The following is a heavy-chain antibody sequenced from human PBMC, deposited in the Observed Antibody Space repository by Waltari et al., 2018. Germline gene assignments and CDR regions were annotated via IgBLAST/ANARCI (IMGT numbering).Heavy chain of an antibody. J-gene: IGHJ4*02. CDR1: GGSISRSSYY. Sequence: QLQLQESGPGLVKPSETLSLTCTVSGGSISRSSYYWGWIRQPPGKGLEWIGRIYYSGSTYYNPSLKRRVTISGDTSKNQFSLKLSAVTAADTAVYYCARFAPDSSGALLDYWGQGTLVTVSS. CDR3: ARFAPDSSGALLDY. CDR2: IYYSGST. D-gene: IGHD3-22*01. V-gene: IGHV4-39*01.